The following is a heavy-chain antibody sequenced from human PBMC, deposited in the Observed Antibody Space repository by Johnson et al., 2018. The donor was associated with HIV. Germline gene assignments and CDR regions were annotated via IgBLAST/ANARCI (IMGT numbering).Heavy chain of an antibody. CDR2: ISYDGSNK. CDR1: GFTFSSYA. V-gene: IGHV3-30*18. J-gene: IGHJ3*02. D-gene: IGHD1-26*01. CDR3: AKRSPGGSYSDAFDI. Sequence: QVQLVESGGGVVQPGRSLRLSCAASGFTFSSYAMHWVRQAPGKGLEWVTLISYDGSNKYYADSVKGRFTISRDNSKNTLYLQRNSLRAEDTAVYYCAKRSPGGSYSDAFDIWGQGTMVTVSS.